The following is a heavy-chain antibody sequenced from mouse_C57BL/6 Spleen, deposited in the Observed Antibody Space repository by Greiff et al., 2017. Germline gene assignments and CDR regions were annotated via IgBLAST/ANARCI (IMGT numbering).Heavy chain of an antibody. J-gene: IGHJ2*01. CDR1: GYTFTSYW. CDR3: ARWDYYGSSACYFGC. V-gene: IGHV1-52*01. CDR2: IDPSDSDT. Sequence: VQLQQPGAELVRPGSSVKLSCKASGYTFTSYWMHWVKQRPIQGLEWIGNIDPSDSDTHYNQKFKDKATLTVDKSSSTAYMQLSSLTSEDSAVYYCARWDYYGSSACYFGCWGQGTTLTVSS. D-gene: IGHD1-1*01.